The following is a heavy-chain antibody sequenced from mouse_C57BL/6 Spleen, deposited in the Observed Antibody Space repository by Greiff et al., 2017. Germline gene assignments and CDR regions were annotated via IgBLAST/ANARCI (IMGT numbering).Heavy chain of an antibody. CDR1: GYAFSSSW. V-gene: IGHV1-82*01. Sequence: VQLQQSGPELVKPGASVKISCKASGYAFSSSWMNWVKQRPGKGLEWIGRIYPGDGDTNYNGKFKGKATLTADKSSSTAYMQLSSLTSEDSAVYFCARGYYSNYYAMDYWGQGTSVTVSS. D-gene: IGHD2-5*01. CDR2: IYPGDGDT. CDR3: ARGYYSNYYAMDY. J-gene: IGHJ4*01.